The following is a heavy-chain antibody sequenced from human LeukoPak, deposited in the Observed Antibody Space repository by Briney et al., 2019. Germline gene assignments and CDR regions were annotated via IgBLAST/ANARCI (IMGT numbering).Heavy chain of an antibody. CDR1: GYTFTSYY. CDR2: INPNGGST. D-gene: IGHD2-15*01. Sequence: ASVKVSCKASGYTFTSYYMHWVRQAPGQGLEWMGIINPNGGSTSYAQKFQGRVTMTRDTSTSTVYMELSSLRSEDTAVYYCALESGGSCYGYWGQGTLVTVSS. V-gene: IGHV1-46*01. J-gene: IGHJ4*02. CDR3: ALESGGSCYGY.